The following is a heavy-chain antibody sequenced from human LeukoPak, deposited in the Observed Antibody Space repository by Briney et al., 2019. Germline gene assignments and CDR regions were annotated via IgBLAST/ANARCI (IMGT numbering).Heavy chain of an antibody. D-gene: IGHD6-13*01. V-gene: IGHV1-2*06. CDR1: GYTFSDSY. Sequence: ASVKVSCRASGYTFSDSYIHFVRQAPGQGLEWMGRINPNSGVTHCAQKFHVRVTMTRDTSMNTAYMQLSGLTSDDTAVYFCARGFMSAAGPCDYWGQGTLVTVSS. CDR3: ARGFMSAAGPCDY. J-gene: IGHJ4*02. CDR2: INPNSGVT.